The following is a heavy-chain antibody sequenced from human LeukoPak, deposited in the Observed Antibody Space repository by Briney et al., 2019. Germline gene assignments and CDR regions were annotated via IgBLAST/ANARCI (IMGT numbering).Heavy chain of an antibody. V-gene: IGHV1-8*01. Sequence: ASVKVSCKASGYTFTSYDINWVRQATGQGLEWMGWMNPNSGNTGYAQKFQDRVTMTRNTSISTAYMELSSLRSEDTAVYYCARGPRFLEWSYPIYYYYGMDVWGQGTTVTVSS. CDR2: MNPNSGNT. J-gene: IGHJ6*02. CDR1: GYTFTSYD. D-gene: IGHD3-3*01. CDR3: ARGPRFLEWSYPIYYYYGMDV.